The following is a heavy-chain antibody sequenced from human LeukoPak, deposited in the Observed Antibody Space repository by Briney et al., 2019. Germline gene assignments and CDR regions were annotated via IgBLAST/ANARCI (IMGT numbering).Heavy chain of an antibody. CDR1: GGSISSSSYY. CDR3: ARDLQQWLVRGSGDY. V-gene: IGHV4-39*07. J-gene: IGHJ4*02. D-gene: IGHD6-19*01. CDR2: IYYSGST. Sequence: SETLSLTCTVSGGSISSSSYYWGWIRQPPGKGLEWIGSIYYSGSTYYNPSLKSRVTISVDTSKNQFSLKLSSVTAADTAVYYCARDLQQWLVRGSGDYWGQGTLVTVSS.